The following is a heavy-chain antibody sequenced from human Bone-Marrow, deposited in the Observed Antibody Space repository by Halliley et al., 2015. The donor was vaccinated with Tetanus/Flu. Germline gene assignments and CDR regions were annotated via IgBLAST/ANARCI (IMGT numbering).Heavy chain of an antibody. V-gene: IGHV3-53*01. CDR1: GFTVSSNY. CDR3: ARSGWGELGDSFDY. D-gene: IGHD1-7*01. CDR2: IFSNGNT. J-gene: IGHJ4*02. Sequence: SLRLSCAASGFTVSSNYMSWVRQAPGKRLEWASSIFSNGNTYYTDSVKGRFTISRDNSKNTVYLQVHSLRAEDTAVYYCARSGWGELGDSFDYWGQGSLVIVSS.